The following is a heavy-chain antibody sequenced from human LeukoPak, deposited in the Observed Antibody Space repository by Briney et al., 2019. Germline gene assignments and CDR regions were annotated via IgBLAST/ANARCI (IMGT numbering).Heavy chain of an antibody. CDR1: GGSISSSTYY. J-gene: IGHJ4*02. V-gene: IGHV4-39*01. Sequence: PSETLSLTCTVSGGSISSSTYYWGWIRQPPGKGLEWIGSVYYSGSTYYNPSLKSRVTISVDTSRNQFSLKLTSVTAADTAVYYCARGSRTESCFDYWGQGTLVTVSS. CDR3: ARGSRTESCFDY. CDR2: VYYSGST. D-gene: IGHD3/OR15-3a*01.